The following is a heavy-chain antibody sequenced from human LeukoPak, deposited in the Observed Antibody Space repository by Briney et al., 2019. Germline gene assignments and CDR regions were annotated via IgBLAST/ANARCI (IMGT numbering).Heavy chain of an antibody. V-gene: IGHV3-48*02. CDR3: ASPTPDYDIDGHLGGY. CDR1: GFIVSSYS. D-gene: IGHD3-22*01. CDR2: ISSSSSTI. Sequence: GGSLRLSCAASGFIVSSYSMNWVRQAPVEGLEWVSYISSSSSTIYYADSVKGRFTISRDNAKNSLYLQMNSLRDEDTAVYYCASPTPDYDIDGHLGGYWGQGTLVTVSS. J-gene: IGHJ4*02.